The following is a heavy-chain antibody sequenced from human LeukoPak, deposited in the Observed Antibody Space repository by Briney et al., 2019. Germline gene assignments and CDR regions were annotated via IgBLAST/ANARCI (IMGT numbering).Heavy chain of an antibody. V-gene: IGHV3-30*02. CDR2: IRYGGSNK. CDR3: AKAYYDFWSGYYKSIMDV. CDR1: GFTFSSYG. J-gene: IGHJ6*03. Sequence: PGGSLRLSCAASGFTFSSYGMHWVRQAPGKGLEWVAFIRYGGSNKYYADSVKGRFTISRDNSKNTLYLQMNSLRAEDTAVYYCAKAYYDFWSGYYKSIMDVWGKGTTVTVSS. D-gene: IGHD3-3*01.